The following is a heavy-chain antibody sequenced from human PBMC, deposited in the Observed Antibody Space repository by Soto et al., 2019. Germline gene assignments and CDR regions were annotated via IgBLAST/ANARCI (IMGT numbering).Heavy chain of an antibody. D-gene: IGHD6-13*01. CDR1: GYTFTGYY. V-gene: IGHV1-2*04. CDR2: INPNSGGT. Sequence: GASVKVSCEASGYTFTGYYMHWVRQAPGQGLEWMGWINPNSGGTNYAQKFQGWVTMTRDTSISTAYMELSRLRSDDTAVYYCARGDFNSSFYYYYMDVWGKGTTVTVSS. J-gene: IGHJ6*03. CDR3: ARGDFNSSFYYYYMDV.